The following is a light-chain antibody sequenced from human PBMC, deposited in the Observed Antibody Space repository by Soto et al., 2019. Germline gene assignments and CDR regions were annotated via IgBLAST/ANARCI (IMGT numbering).Light chain of an antibody. CDR3: QQRSSWPLT. Sequence: IVLTQSPSTLSLSPGKRATLSCRASQSVNTYLGWYQQRPGQAPILLIYDASNRATGIPARFSGSGSGTDFTLTISSLEPEDFAVYYCQQRSSWPLTFGGGTKVDIK. CDR2: DAS. CDR1: QSVNTY. J-gene: IGKJ4*01. V-gene: IGKV3-11*01.